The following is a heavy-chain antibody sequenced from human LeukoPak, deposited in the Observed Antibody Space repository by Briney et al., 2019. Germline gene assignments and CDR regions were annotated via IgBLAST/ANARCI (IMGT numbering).Heavy chain of an antibody. CDR2: ISSSSSYI. CDR3: ARDHYYDSSGYTYSWFDP. J-gene: IGHJ5*02. Sequence: GGSLRLSCAASGFTFSSYSMNWARQAPGKGLEWVSSISSSSSYIYYADSVKGRFTISRDNAKNSLYLQMNSLRAEDTAVYYCARDHYYDSSGYTYSWFDPWDQGTLVTVSS. D-gene: IGHD3-22*01. CDR1: GFTFSSYS. V-gene: IGHV3-21*01.